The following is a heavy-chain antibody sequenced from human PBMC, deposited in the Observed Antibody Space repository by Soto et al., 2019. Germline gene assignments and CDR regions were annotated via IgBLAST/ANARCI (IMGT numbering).Heavy chain of an antibody. Sequence: SETLSLTCAVYGGSFSGYYWSWIRQPPGKGLEWIGEINHSGSTNYNPSLKSRVTISVDTSKNQFSLKLSSVTAADTAVYYCARTGIAAAGKGWFDPWGQGTLVTVSS. J-gene: IGHJ5*02. CDR2: INHSGST. CDR3: ARTGIAAAGKGWFDP. V-gene: IGHV4-34*01. CDR1: GGSFSGYY. D-gene: IGHD6-13*01.